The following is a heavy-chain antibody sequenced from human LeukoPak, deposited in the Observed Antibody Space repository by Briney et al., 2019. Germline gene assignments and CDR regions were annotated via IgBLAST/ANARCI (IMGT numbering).Heavy chain of an antibody. CDR2: ISSSSSYI. J-gene: IGHJ4*02. D-gene: IGHD1-26*01. Sequence: GGSLRLSCAASGFTFSSYSMNWVRQAPGKGLEWVSSISSSSSYIYYADSVKGRFTISRDNAKNSLYLQMNNLRAEDTAVYYCARESATAGDFDYWGQGTLVTVSS. CDR1: GFTFSSYS. CDR3: ARESATAGDFDY. V-gene: IGHV3-21*01.